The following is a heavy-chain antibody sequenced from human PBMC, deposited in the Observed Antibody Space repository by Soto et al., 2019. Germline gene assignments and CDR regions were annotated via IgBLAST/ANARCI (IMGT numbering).Heavy chain of an antibody. CDR1: GFVFSSYA. CDR3: AKTTGGWFSAFEI. Sequence: EVQLLESGGGLVQPGGSLRLSCAASGFVFSSYAMSWVRQAPGKGLEWVSAISGSGTTAYYADSVKGRFIFSRDNPKNTMYLQMNSLGGGETAVYFCAKTTGGWFSAFEIWGQGTVVTVSS. D-gene: IGHD6-19*01. CDR2: ISGSGTTA. J-gene: IGHJ3*02. V-gene: IGHV3-23*01.